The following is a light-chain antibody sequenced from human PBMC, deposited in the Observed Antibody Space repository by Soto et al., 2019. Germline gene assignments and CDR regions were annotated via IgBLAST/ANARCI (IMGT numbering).Light chain of an antibody. CDR3: MQGTHWPPT. CDR1: QSLVYSDGYAY. J-gene: IGKJ1*01. Sequence: DVVMTPSPLSLPVTLGQPASISCRSSQSLVYSDGYAYLSWFQQRPGQSPRRLIYRASNRDSGVPDRFIGSGSGTDFTRQINRVEAEDVGIFYCMQGTHWPPTFGRGTRVEIK. CDR2: RAS. V-gene: IGKV2-30*01.